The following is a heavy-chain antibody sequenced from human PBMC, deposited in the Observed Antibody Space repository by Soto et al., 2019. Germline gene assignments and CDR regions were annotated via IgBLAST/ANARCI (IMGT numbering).Heavy chain of an antibody. CDR1: GYTFTSYD. CDR2: MNPNSGNT. V-gene: IGHV1-8*01. J-gene: IGHJ4*02. CDR3: ARGSTYYYDSSGYPFDY. D-gene: IGHD3-22*01. Sequence: QVQPVQSGAEVKKPGASVKVSCKASGYTFTSYDINWVRQATGQGLEWMGWMNPNSGNTGYAQKFQGRVTMTRNTSISTAYMELSSLRSEDTAVYYCARGSTYYYDSSGYPFDYWGQGTLVTVSS.